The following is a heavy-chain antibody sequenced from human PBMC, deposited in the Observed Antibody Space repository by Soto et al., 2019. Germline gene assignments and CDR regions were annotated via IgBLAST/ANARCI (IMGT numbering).Heavy chain of an antibody. CDR2: INPKSGGT. CDR1: GYSFTDYH. V-gene: IGHV1-2*04. CDR3: ARGDSTDCSNGVCSFFYNHDMDV. J-gene: IGHJ6*02. Sequence: ASVKVSCKASGYSFTDYHIHWVRQAPGHGLEWLGRINPKSGGTSTAQKFQGWVTMTTDTSISTASMELTRLTSDDTAIYYCARGDSTDCSNGVCSFFYNHDMDVWGQGTTVTV. D-gene: IGHD2-8*01.